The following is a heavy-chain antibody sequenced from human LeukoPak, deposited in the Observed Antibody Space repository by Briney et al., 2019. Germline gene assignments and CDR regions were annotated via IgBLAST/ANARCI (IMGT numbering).Heavy chain of an antibody. Sequence: GGSLRLSCAASGFTFSSYSMNWVRQAPGKGLEWVSSISSSSSYIYYADTVKGRFTISRDNAKNSLYLQMNSLRAEDTAVNYCARASYGGNPPGFPDYWGQGTLVTVSS. V-gene: IGHV3-21*01. CDR3: ARASYGGNPPGFPDY. D-gene: IGHD4-23*01. CDR2: ISSSSSYI. CDR1: GFTFSSYS. J-gene: IGHJ4*02.